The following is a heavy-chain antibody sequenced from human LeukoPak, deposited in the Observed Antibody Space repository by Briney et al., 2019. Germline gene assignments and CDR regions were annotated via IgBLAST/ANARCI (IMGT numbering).Heavy chain of an antibody. V-gene: IGHV3-23*01. Sequence: GGSLRLSCAASGFTFSSYAMSWVRQTPGKGLEWVSAISGSGGSTFYADSVKGRFTISRDNPKNTVDLQMNSLRAEGTAVYYCVKVSSNYYGSGSYQTLDYWGQGTLVTVSS. CDR2: ISGSGGST. D-gene: IGHD3-10*01. J-gene: IGHJ4*02. CDR3: VKVSSNYYGSGSYQTLDY. CDR1: GFTFSSYA.